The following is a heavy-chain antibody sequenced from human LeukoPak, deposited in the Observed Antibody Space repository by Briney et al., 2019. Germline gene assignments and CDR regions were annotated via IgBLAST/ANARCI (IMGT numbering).Heavy chain of an antibody. J-gene: IGHJ4*02. Sequence: SETLSLTCTVSGGSISSGSYYWSWIRQPAGKGLEWIGRIYTSGSTNYNPSLKSRVTISVDTSKNQFSLKLSSVTAADTAVYYCARRAPGRAYGSGSGDWGQGTLVTVSS. CDR3: ARRAPGRAYGSGSGD. D-gene: IGHD3-10*01. V-gene: IGHV4-61*02. CDR1: GGSISSGSYY. CDR2: IYTSGST.